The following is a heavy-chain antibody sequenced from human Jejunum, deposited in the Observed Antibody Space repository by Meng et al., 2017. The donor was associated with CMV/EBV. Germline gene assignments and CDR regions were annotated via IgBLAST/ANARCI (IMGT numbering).Heavy chain of an antibody. CDR1: GFTFIGRS. CDR2: ITVSGGNT. CDR3: ARLSDS. J-gene: IGHJ4*02. Sequence: SLSLSCSASGFTFIGRSRSSVRQAPGKGLKWVASITVSGGNTYYAESVKGRFTISRANSKNMLYLQMNSLRADDTAVYYCARLSDSWGQGTLVTVSS. D-gene: IGHD2-15*01. V-gene: IGHV3-23*01.